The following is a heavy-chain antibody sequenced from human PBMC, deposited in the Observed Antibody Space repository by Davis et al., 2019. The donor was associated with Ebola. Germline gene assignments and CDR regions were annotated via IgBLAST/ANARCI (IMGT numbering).Heavy chain of an antibody. J-gene: IGHJ4*02. V-gene: IGHV3-23*01. CDR3: ATCGFCISTSGVDY. CDR1: GFTFSNYA. CDR2: ISAVGYNT. D-gene: IGHD6-19*01. Sequence: PGGSLRLSCAASGFTFSNYAMSWVRQAPGKGPEWVSGISAVGYNTYHADSVRGRFTISRDNSKNTLYLQMNSLSGDDTAVYYCATCGFCISTSGVDYWGQGTLVSVSS.